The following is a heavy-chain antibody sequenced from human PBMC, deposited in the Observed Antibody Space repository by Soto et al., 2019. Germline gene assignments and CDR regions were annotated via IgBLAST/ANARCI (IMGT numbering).Heavy chain of an antibody. CDR1: GGTFSIYT. CDR3: ARDEIAAAATHYFDY. Sequence: ASVKVSCKASGGTFSIYTISWVRQAPGQGLEWMGRIIPILGIANYAQKFQGRVTITADKSTSTAYMELSSLRSEDTAVYYCARDEIAAAATHYFDYWGQGTLVTVSS. J-gene: IGHJ4*02. CDR2: IIPILGIA. V-gene: IGHV1-69*04. D-gene: IGHD6-13*01.